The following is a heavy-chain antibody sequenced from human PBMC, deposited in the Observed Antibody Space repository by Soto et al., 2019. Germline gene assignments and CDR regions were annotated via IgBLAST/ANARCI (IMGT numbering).Heavy chain of an antibody. J-gene: IGHJ4*02. V-gene: IGHV4-31*03. Sequence: QVQLQESGPGLVKPSQTLSLTCTVSGGSISSGGYYWSWIRQHPGKGLEWIGYIYYSGSTYYNPSLKSRVTLSVVTSKNQFSLKLSSVTAADTAVYYCARVSTAILYYFDYWGQGTLVTVSS. CDR3: ARVSTAILYYFDY. D-gene: IGHD2-21*02. CDR2: IYYSGST. CDR1: GGSISSGGYY.